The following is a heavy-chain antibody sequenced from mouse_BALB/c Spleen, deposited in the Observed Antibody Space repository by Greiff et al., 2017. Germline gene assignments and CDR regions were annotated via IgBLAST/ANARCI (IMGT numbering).Heavy chain of an antibody. CDR3: NAGGYYGSSPAWFAY. V-gene: IGHV14-4*02. Sequence: EVQLQESGAELVRSGASVKLSCTASGFNIKDYYMHWVKQRPEQGLEWIGWIDPENGDTEYAPKFQGKATMTADTSSNTAYLQLSSLTSEDTAVYYCNAGGYYGSSPAWFAYWGQGTLVTVSA. CDR1: GFNIKDYY. J-gene: IGHJ3*01. D-gene: IGHD1-1*01. CDR2: IDPENGDT.